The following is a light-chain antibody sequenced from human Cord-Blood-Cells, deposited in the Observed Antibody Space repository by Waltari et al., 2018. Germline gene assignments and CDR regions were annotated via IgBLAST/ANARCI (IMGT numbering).Light chain of an antibody. V-gene: IGKV3-11*01. Sequence: LVFTQSPATLSFSTGDRAPLPCRAIQSVSSYLAWYQQKPGHAPRPLSSDASNRATGIPARFSGSGVGTDFTLSISRLEPEDFAVYYCQQRSNWPPRNFGGGTKVEIK. CDR1: QSVSSY. CDR3: QQRSNWPPRN. J-gene: IGKJ4*01. CDR2: DAS.